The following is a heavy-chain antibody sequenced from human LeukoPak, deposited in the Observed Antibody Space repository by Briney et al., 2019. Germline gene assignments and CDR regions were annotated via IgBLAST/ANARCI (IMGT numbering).Heavy chain of an antibody. CDR1: GYTFTSYG. V-gene: IGHV1-18*01. J-gene: IGHJ4*02. Sequence: ASVKVSCKASGYTFTSYGISWVRQAPGQGLEWMGWISADNGNTNYAQNLQGRVTMTTDTSTSTAYMELRSLRSDDTAVFYCARDRHNTYDYDSSGYKYWGQGTLVTVSS. CDR3: ARDRHNTYDYDSSGYKY. D-gene: IGHD3-22*01. CDR2: ISADNGNT.